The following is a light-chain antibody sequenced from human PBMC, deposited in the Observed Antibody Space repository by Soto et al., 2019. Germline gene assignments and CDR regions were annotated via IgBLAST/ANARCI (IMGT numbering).Light chain of an antibody. CDR2: GTT. J-gene: IGLJ1*01. CDR3: QSYDTSLGGYYV. Sequence: QSVLTQPPSVSGAPGQRVTISCTGSSSSIGAGFYVHWFQHFPGTAPKLLIYGTTNRPSGVPDRFSGSKSGASASLAITGLQAEDEADYYCQSYDTSLGGYYVFGTGTKV. V-gene: IGLV1-40*01. CDR1: SSSIGAGFY.